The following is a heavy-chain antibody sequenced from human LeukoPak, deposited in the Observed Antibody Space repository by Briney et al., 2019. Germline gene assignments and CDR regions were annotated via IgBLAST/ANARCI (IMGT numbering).Heavy chain of an antibody. J-gene: IGHJ4*02. CDR3: ARDRLHYGEYEKTFDY. Sequence: GGSLRLSCAASGFTFSSYRMYWARQAPGKGLEWVSYISYSSSTIYYADSVKGRFTISRDNAKNSLYLQMDSLRAEDTAVYYCARDRLHYGEYEKTFDYWGQGTLVTVSS. D-gene: IGHD4-17*01. CDR1: GFTFSSYR. CDR2: ISYSSSTI. V-gene: IGHV3-48*01.